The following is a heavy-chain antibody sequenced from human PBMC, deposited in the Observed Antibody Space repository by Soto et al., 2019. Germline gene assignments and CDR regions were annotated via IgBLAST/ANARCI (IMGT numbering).Heavy chain of an antibody. CDR3: ARVNSSGVKNFDY. Sequence: QVQLVQSGAEVKKPGASVKVSCKASGYTFTSYAMHWVRQAPGQRLEWMGWINAGNGNTKYSQKFQGRDTITRDTSASTAYMELSSLRSEDTAVYYCARVNSSGVKNFDYWGQGTLVTVSS. J-gene: IGHJ4*02. CDR1: GYTFTSYA. CDR2: INAGNGNT. V-gene: IGHV1-3*01. D-gene: IGHD3-16*01.